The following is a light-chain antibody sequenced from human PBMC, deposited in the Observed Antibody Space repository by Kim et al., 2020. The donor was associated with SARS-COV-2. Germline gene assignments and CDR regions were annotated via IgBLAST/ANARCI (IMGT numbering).Light chain of an antibody. V-gene: IGKV3-15*01. J-gene: IGKJ2*01. Sequence: SVSPGERAPLSCRASQSVSSHLAWYQQKPGQAPRLLIYRASTRATDMPARFSGSGSGTDYTLTISSLRSEDFAVYYCHQYNSWPYTFGQGTKLEI. CDR1: QSVSSH. CDR3: HQYNSWPYT. CDR2: RAS.